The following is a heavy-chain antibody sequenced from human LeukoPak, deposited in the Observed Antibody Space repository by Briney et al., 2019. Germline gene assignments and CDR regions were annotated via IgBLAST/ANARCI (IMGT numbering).Heavy chain of an antibody. J-gene: IGHJ3*02. Sequence: TAGGSLRLSCAASGFTFNSYSMNWVRQAPGKGLEWVSSISSSSSYLYYADSVKGRFTISRDNAKNSLYLQMNSLRAGDTAVYYCAGGHIVATISDAFDIWGQGTMVTVSS. CDR2: ISSSSSYL. CDR1: GFTFNSYS. CDR3: AGGHIVATISDAFDI. V-gene: IGHV3-21*01. D-gene: IGHD5-12*01.